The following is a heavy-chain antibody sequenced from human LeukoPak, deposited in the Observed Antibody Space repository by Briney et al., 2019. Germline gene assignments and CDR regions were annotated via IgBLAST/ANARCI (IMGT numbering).Heavy chain of an antibody. CDR2: ISAYNGNT. CDR3: ARVSLSTGYNWFDP. Sequence: GASVKVSCKASGGTFSSYAISWVRQAPGQGLEWMGWISAYNGNTNYAQKLQGRVTMTTDTSTSTAYMELRSLRSDDTAVYYCARVSLSTGYNWFDPWGQGTQVTVSS. J-gene: IGHJ5*02. CDR1: GGTFSSYA. D-gene: IGHD1-1*01. V-gene: IGHV1-18*01.